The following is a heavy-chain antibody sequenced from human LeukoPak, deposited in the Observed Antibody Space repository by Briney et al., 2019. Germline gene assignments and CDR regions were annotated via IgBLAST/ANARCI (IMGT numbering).Heavy chain of an antibody. V-gene: IGHV4-59*08. CDR2: IYYSGST. CDR1: GGSISSYY. Sequence: SETLSLTCTVSGGSISSYYWSWIRQPPGKGLEWIGYIYYSGSTNYNPSLKSRVTISVDTSKNQFSLKLSSVTAADTAVYYCAKLLGSSGWFAFDIWGQGTMVTVSS. CDR3: AKLLGSSGWFAFDI. J-gene: IGHJ3*02. D-gene: IGHD6-19*01.